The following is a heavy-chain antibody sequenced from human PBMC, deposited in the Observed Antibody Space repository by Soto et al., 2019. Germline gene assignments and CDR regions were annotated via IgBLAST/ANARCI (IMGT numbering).Heavy chain of an antibody. D-gene: IGHD1-26*01. J-gene: IGHJ4*02. CDR2: IWYDGRNK. Sequence: ESGGGVVQPGRSLRLSCAASGFTFSSYGMHWVRQAPGKGLEWVAVIWYDGRNKYYADSLKGRFTIARDNYKNKVYLQMSSLRAEDTAVYYCARDREWERTREYFDYWGQGTLVTVSS. V-gene: IGHV3-33*01. CDR3: ARDREWERTREYFDY. CDR1: GFTFSSYG.